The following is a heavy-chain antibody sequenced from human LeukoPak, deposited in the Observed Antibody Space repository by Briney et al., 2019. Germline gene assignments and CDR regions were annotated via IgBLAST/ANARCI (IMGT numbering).Heavy chain of an antibody. J-gene: IGHJ5*02. D-gene: IGHD6-19*01. CDR3: AKTGRPNNSGWYRWFDP. CDR1: GDSISTYY. Sequence: SDTLSLTCTVSGDSISTYYWSWIRQPPGKGLEWIGCICNSGGTNYNPSLKSRVTISVDTSKNQFSLNLSSVTAADTAVYYCAKTGRPNNSGWYRWFDPWGQGTLVTVSS. V-gene: IGHV4-4*09. CDR2: ICNSGGT.